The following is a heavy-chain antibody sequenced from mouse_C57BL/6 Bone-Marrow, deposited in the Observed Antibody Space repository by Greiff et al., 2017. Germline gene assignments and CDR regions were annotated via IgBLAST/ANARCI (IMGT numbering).Heavy chain of an antibody. Sequence: QVQLKESGAELAKPGASVKLSCKASGYTFTSYWMHWVKQRPGQGLEWIGYINPSSGYTKYNQKFKDKATLTADKASSTAYMQLSSLTYEDSAVYYCARMDGNYYAMDSWGQGTAVIVSS. D-gene: IGHD2-1*01. CDR2: INPSSGYT. CDR3: ARMDGNYYAMDS. CDR1: GYTFTSYW. J-gene: IGHJ4*01. V-gene: IGHV1-7*01.